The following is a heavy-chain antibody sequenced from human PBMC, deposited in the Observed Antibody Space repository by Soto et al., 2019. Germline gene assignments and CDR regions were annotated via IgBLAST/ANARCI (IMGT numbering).Heavy chain of an antibody. CDR3: AITMIVVVINRGGQYFQH. V-gene: IGHV1-69*01. CDR2: IIPIFGTA. J-gene: IGHJ1*01. Sequence: QVQLVQSGAEVKKPGSSVKVSCKASGGTFSSYAISWVRQAPGQGLEWMGGIIPIFGTANYEQKFQGRVTITADESTSTAYMELSSLRSEDTAVYYCAITMIVVVINRGGQYFQHWGQGTLVTVSS. D-gene: IGHD3-22*01. CDR1: GGTFSSYA.